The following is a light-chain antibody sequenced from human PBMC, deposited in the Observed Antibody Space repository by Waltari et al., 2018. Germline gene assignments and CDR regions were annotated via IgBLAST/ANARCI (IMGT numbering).Light chain of an antibody. J-gene: IGKJ3*01. CDR3: QRYNSYPIT. CDR1: QYIGDY. CDR2: EAS. V-gene: IGKV3-11*01. Sequence: VLTQSPATLSLSPGDRATLSCRASQYIGDYLAWYQQKPGQAPRLLMSEASNRATGVPDRFSASGSGTDFTLTISSLQPDDFATYYCQRYNSYPITFGPGTKVEIK.